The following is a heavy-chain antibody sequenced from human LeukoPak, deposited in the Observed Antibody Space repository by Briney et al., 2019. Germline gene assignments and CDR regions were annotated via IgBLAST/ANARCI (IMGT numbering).Heavy chain of an antibody. CDR1: GYTFTSYG. J-gene: IGHJ3*02. V-gene: IGHV1-18*01. D-gene: IGHD2-21*01. CDR3: ARDRYIVASDDAFDI. CDR2: ISAYNGNT. Sequence: ASVTVSCKASGYTFTSYGISWVRQAPGQGLEWMGWISAYNGNTNYAQKLQGRVTMTTDTSTSTAYMELRSLRSDDTAVYYCARDRYIVASDDAFDIWGQGTMVTVSS.